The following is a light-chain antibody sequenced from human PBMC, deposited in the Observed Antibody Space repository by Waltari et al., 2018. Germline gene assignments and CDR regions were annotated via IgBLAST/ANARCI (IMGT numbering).Light chain of an antibody. V-gene: IGKV3-15*01. CDR1: QSVSRN. J-gene: IGKJ1*01. CDR3: QQYNDWPRT. CDR2: GAS. Sequence: EIVMTQSPATLSVSPGERATLSCRASQSVSRNFAWYQQKPGQSPRLLIYGASTRATGIAARFSGSGSGTEFTLTISSLQSEDFALYYCQQYNDWPRTFGQGTKVEI.